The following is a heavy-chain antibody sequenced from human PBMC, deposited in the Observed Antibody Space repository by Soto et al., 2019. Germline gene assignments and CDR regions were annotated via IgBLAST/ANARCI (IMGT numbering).Heavy chain of an antibody. V-gene: IGHV3-7*01. D-gene: IGHD6-13*01. CDR1: GFTFSSYW. CDR3: ARDRAAAGTGGPPFRPGGYFDY. CDR2: IKQDGSEK. Sequence: GGSLRLSCAASGFTFSSYWMSWVRQAPGKGLEWVANIKQDGSEKYYVDSVKGRFTISRDNAKNSLYLQMNSLRAEDTAVYYCARDRAAAGTGGPPFRPGGYFDYWGQGTLVTVSS. J-gene: IGHJ4*02.